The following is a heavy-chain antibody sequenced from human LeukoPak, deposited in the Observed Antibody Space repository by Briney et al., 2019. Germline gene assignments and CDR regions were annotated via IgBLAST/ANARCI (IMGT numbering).Heavy chain of an antibody. V-gene: IGHV3-30*03. Sequence: GGSLRLSCAASGFTFSSYGMHWVRQAPGKGLEWVAVISYDGSNKYYADSVKGRFTIPRDNSKNTLYLQMNSLRAEDTAVYYCARLYGSGSYKNYWGQGTLVTVSS. D-gene: IGHD3-10*01. CDR3: ARLYGSGSYKNY. CDR1: GFTFSSYG. CDR2: ISYDGSNK. J-gene: IGHJ4*02.